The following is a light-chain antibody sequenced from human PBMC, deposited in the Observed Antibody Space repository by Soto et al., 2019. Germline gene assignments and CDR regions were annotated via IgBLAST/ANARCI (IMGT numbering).Light chain of an antibody. CDR3: QQYGSSPYT. J-gene: IGKJ2*01. CDR2: GAS. CDR1: QSVSSSY. Sequence: EIVLTQSPGTLSVSPGERATLSCRASQSVSSSYLAWYQQKPGQAPRLLIYGASSRATGIPDRFSGSGSGTDFTLTISRLEPEDFAVYYCQQYGSSPYTVGQGTKVDSK. V-gene: IGKV3-20*01.